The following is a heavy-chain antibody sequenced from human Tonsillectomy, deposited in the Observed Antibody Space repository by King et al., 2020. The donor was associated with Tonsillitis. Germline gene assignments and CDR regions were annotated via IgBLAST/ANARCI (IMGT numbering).Heavy chain of an antibody. V-gene: IGHV3-74*01. D-gene: IGHD5-24*01. CDR3: ARATGVDGWHDY. Sequence: VQLVESGGGLVQPGGSLRLSCAASGFTFSTDWMHWVRQAPGKGLVWVSRINSDGSSTNYADSVKGRFTISRDNAKNTLYLQMNSLRAEDTAVYYCARATGVDGWHDYWGQGTLVTVSS. CDR2: INSDGSST. J-gene: IGHJ4*02. CDR1: GFTFSTDW.